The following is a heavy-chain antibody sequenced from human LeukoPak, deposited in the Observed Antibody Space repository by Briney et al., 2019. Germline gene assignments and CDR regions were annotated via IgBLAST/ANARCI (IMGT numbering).Heavy chain of an antibody. CDR1: GFTFNSYG. CDR3: AKDLSPRGYTYGYGVFEI. D-gene: IGHD5-18*01. CDR2: ISFDGSSK. V-gene: IGHV3-33*06. J-gene: IGHJ3*02. Sequence: GKPLRLSCAASGFTFNSYGMSWVRQAPGKGPEWVAFISFDGSSKYYGDSVKGRFVIHRDNSQNTMYLQMDSLRAEDTATYYCAKDLSPRGYTYGYGVFEIWGQGTRVTVSS.